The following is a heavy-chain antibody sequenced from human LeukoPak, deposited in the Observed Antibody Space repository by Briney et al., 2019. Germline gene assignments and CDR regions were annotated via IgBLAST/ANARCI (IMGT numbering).Heavy chain of an antibody. V-gene: IGHV3-20*04. J-gene: IGHJ4*02. D-gene: IGHD3-22*01. CDR2: INWNGGST. CDR1: GFTFDDYG. Sequence: GGSLRLSRAASGFTFDDYGISWVRQAPGKGLEWVCGINWNGGSTAYAASVKGRFTTSRDNAKNSLYLQMNSLRGEDTALYYCARDIGYYDSSGYHNPIDYWGQGTLVTVSS. CDR3: ARDIGYYDSSGYHNPIDY.